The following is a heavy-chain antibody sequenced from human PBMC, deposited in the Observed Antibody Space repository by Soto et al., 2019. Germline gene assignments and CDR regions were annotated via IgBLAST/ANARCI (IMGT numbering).Heavy chain of an antibody. CDR3: ARERGYYDFCSGYYANWFDP. CDR2: IYTSGST. CDR1: GGSISSYY. V-gene: IGHV4-4*07. D-gene: IGHD3-3*01. J-gene: IGHJ5*01. Sequence: PSETLSLTCTVSGGSISSYYWSWIRQPAGKGLEWIGRIYTSGSTNYNPSLKSRVTMSVDTSKNQFSLKLSSVTAADAAVYYCARERGYYDFCSGYYANWFDPWGQGTLVTVPS.